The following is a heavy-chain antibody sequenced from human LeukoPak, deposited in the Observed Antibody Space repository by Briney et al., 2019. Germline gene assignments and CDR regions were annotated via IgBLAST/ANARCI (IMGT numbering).Heavy chain of an antibody. CDR1: GYTFSSYG. J-gene: IGHJ4*02. CDR2: ISAYNGKT. D-gene: IGHD3-22*01. CDR3: ARDRNPYYDGSGYGYC. V-gene: IGHV1-18*01. Sequence: ASVKVSCRASGYTFSSYGISWVRQAPGQGLEWMAWISAYNGKTNFARKFRGRVTMTTDTSTSTAYMELRSLRSDDTAIYYCARDRNPYYDGSGYGYCWGQGTLVTVSS.